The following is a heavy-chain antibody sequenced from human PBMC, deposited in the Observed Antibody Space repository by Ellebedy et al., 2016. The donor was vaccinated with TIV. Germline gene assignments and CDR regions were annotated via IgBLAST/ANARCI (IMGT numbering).Heavy chain of an antibody. D-gene: IGHD2-2*01. CDR1: GYTFTSYG. J-gene: IGHJ4*02. CDR3: ARAPGSSRIGMFDC. V-gene: IGHV1-18*01. Sequence: AASVKVSCKASGYTFTSYGISWVRQAPGQGLEWMGWISAYNGDTNYAQKLQGRVTMTRDTSTSTADMELRRLRSDDTAVYYCARAPGSSRIGMFDCWGQGTLVTVSS. CDR2: ISAYNGDT.